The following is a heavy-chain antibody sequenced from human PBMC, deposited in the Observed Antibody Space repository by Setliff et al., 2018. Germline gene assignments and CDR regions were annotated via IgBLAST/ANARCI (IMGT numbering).Heavy chain of an antibody. CDR1: GGSISSYY. CDR3: ARAGGGSSFTAYYYYYYMDV. J-gene: IGHJ6*03. CDR2: IYTSGST. V-gene: IGHV4-4*07. D-gene: IGHD6-13*01. Sequence: SETLSLTCTVSGGSISSYYWSWIRQPAGKGLEWIGRIYTSGSTNYNPSLKSRVTMSVDTSKNQFSLKLSSVTAADTAVYYCARAGGGSSFTAYYYYYYMDVWGKGTTVIVSS.